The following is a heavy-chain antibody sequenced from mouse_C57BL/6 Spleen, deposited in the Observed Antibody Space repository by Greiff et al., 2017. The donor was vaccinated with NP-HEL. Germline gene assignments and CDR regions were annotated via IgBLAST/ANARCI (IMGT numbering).Heavy chain of an antibody. CDR2: IHPNSGST. CDR1: GYTFTSYW. CDR3: ARKGFTTVVATGYFDV. J-gene: IGHJ1*03. D-gene: IGHD1-1*01. Sequence: QVQLQQPGAELVKPGASVKLSCKASGYTFTSYWMHWVKQRPGQGLEWIGMIHPNSGSTNYNEKFKSKATLTVDKPSSTAYMQLSSLTSEDSAVYYCARKGFTTVVATGYFDVRGTGTTVTVSS. V-gene: IGHV1-64*01.